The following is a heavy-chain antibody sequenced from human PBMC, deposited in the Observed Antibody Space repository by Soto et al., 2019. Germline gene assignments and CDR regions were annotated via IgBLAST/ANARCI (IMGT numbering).Heavy chain of an antibody. V-gene: IGHV1-3*01. CDR1: GYSFTNYA. CDR3: ARAPYGGSLDF. Sequence: QVQLVQSGAEVKKPGASVKVSCKASGYSFTNYAMHWVRQAPGQRLEWMGWINAGNGNAYYSQKFQGRVTITRDTSASTAHMELSSLRSEDTAVYYCARAPYGGSLDFCGQGILVTVSS. CDR2: INAGNGNA. D-gene: IGHD4-17*01. J-gene: IGHJ4*02.